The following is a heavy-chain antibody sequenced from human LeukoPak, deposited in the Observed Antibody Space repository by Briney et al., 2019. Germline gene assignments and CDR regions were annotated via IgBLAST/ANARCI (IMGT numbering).Heavy chain of an antibody. Sequence: SETLSLTCTVSGGSISSGGYYWSWIRQHPGKGPEWIVYIYYSGSTYYNPSLKSRVTISVDTSKNQFSLKLSSVTAADTAVYYCARFSDSSGYGFDYWGQGTLVTVSS. CDR3: ARFSDSSGYGFDY. CDR2: IYYSGST. V-gene: IGHV4-31*03. D-gene: IGHD3-22*01. CDR1: GGSISSGGYY. J-gene: IGHJ4*02.